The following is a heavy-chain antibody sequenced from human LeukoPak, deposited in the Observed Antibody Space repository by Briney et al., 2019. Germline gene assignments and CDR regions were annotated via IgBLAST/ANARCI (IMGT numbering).Heavy chain of an antibody. D-gene: IGHD6-13*01. CDR3: ARNGRQQQLVNFDY. CDR1: GYTFSNYN. V-gene: IGHV1-18*04. J-gene: IGHJ4*02. Sequence: ASVKLSCKASGYTFSNYNIHWLRQAPGQGLEWMGWISAYNGNTNYAQKLRGRVTMTTDTSTSTAYMELRSLRSDDTAVYYCARNGRQQQLVNFDYWGQGTLVTVSS. CDR2: ISAYNGNT.